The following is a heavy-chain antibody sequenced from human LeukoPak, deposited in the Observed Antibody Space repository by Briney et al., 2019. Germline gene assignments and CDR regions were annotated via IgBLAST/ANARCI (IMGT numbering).Heavy chain of an antibody. Sequence: SGGSLRLSCAASGSTFSSYSMNWVRQAPGKGLEWVSSISSSSSYIYYADSVKGRFTISRDNAKNSLYLQMNSLRAEDTAVYYCARLRTIFGVVNPPVGWFDPWGQGTLVTVSS. CDR1: GSTFSSYS. D-gene: IGHD3-3*01. CDR3: ARLRTIFGVVNPPVGWFDP. J-gene: IGHJ5*02. V-gene: IGHV3-21*01. CDR2: ISSSSSYI.